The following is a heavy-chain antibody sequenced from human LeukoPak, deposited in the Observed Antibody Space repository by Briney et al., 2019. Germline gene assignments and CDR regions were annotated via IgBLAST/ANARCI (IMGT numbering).Heavy chain of an antibody. Sequence: AGGSLRLSCPASGFTFDDYVMHWVRQAPGKGLEWVSLISGDGGSAYYGDSVKGRFTISRDNSKNSLYLQMNSLRTEDTALYYCAKDIGSSGWYQYWGQGTLVTVST. J-gene: IGHJ4*02. V-gene: IGHV3-43*02. CDR1: GFTFDDYV. CDR2: ISGDGGSA. CDR3: AKDIGSSGWYQY. D-gene: IGHD6-19*01.